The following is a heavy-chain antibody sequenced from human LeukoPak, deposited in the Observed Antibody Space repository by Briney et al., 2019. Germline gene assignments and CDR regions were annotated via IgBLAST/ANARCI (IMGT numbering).Heavy chain of an antibody. J-gene: IGHJ4*02. D-gene: IGHD2-21*02. CDR3: ARVRLTWDFDY. V-gene: IGHV4-59*01. CDR1: GGXISSXX. CDR2: IYYSGSA. Sequence: SXXXXVSGGXISSXXXTWIXXPXXXXXEWIGYIYYSGSANYNPSLKSRVAMSADTSKNQFSLRLNSVTAADTAVYYCARVRLTWDFDYWGQGTLVTVSS.